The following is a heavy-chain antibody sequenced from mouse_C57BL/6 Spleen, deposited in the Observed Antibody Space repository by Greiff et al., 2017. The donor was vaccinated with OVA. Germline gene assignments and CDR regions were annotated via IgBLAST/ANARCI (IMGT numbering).Heavy chain of an antibody. Sequence: EVTLMESEGGLVQPGSSMKLSCTASGFTFSDYYMAWVRQVPEKGLEWVANINYDGSSTYYLDSLKSRFIISRDNAKNILYLQMSSLKSEDTATYYCARDNNYDAMDYWGQGTSVTVSS. CDR3: ARDNNYDAMDY. J-gene: IGHJ4*01. V-gene: IGHV5-16*01. CDR2: INYDGSST. CDR1: GFTFSDYY. D-gene: IGHD1-3*01.